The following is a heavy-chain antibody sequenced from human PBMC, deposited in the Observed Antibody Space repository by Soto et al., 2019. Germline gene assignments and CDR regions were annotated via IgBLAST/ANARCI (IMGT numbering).Heavy chain of an antibody. Sequence: GASVKVSCKASGGTFSSYAISWVRQAPGQGLEWMGGIIPIFGTANYAQKFQGRVTITADESTSTAYMELSSLRSEDTAVYYCARVPGGYSYGYFDYWGQGTLVTVSS. V-gene: IGHV1-69*13. J-gene: IGHJ4*02. CDR1: GGTFSSYA. D-gene: IGHD5-18*01. CDR3: ARVPGGYSYGYFDY. CDR2: IIPIFGTA.